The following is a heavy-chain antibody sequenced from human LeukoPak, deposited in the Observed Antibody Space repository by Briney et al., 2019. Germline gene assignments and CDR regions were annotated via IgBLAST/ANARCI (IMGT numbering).Heavy chain of an antibody. CDR3: ARWLGARYHYYYDSSGPPYHFDY. Sequence: PSQTLSLTCAVSGGSISSGGYSWSWIRQPPGKGLEWIGYIYHSGSTYYNPSLKSRVTISVDRSKNQFSLKLSSVTAADTAVYYCARWLGARYHYYYDSSGPPYHFDYWGQGTLVTVSS. CDR2: IYHSGST. CDR1: GGSISSGGYS. J-gene: IGHJ4*02. D-gene: IGHD3-22*01. V-gene: IGHV4-30-2*01.